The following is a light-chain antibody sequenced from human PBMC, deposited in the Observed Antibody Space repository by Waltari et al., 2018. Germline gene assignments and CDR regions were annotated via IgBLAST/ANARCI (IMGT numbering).Light chain of an antibody. CDR3: QQYGSSVLYT. CDR1: QSLTKKY. V-gene: IGKV3-20*01. CDR2: GAS. J-gene: IGKJ2*01. Sequence: EIVLTQSPGTLSLSPGERATVSCRASQSLTKKYLAWYQQKPGRAPRLLIYGASSRAAGIPDRFSGSGSGTDFTLTISRLEPEDSAVYYCQQYGSSVLYTFGQGTKLEIK.